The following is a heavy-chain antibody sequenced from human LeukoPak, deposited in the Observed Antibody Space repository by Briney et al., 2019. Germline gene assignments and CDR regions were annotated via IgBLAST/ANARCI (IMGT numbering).Heavy chain of an antibody. CDR3: AKDSGLYDFWSGFTYYFDY. CDR2: INGSGGST. J-gene: IGHJ4*02. V-gene: IGHV3-23*01. Sequence: PGGSLRLSCAASGFTFSSYAMSWVRQAPGKGLEWVSAINGSGGSTYYADSVKGRFTISRDNSKNTLYLQMNSLRAEDTAVYYCAKDSGLYDFWSGFTYYFDYWGQGTLVTVSS. D-gene: IGHD3-3*01. CDR1: GFTFSSYA.